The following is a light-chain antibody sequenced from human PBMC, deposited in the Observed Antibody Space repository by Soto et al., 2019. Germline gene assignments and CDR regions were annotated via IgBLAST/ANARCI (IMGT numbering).Light chain of an antibody. CDR3: QQYGGSPHT. J-gene: IGKJ2*01. Sequence: EIVLTQSPGTLSLSPGERATLSCRASQSVRSSFLAWYQQKLGQAPRLLIYGASSRATGIPDRFSGSGSGTDFTLTISRLEPEDFAVYYCQQYGGSPHTFGQGTKLEI. CDR1: QSVRSSF. V-gene: IGKV3-20*01. CDR2: GAS.